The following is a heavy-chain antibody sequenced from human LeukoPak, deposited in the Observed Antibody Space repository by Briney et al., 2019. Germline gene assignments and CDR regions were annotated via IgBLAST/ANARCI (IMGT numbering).Heavy chain of an antibody. D-gene: IGHD5-24*01. J-gene: IGHJ4*02. CDR2: FHLADSDT. V-gene: IGHV5-51*01. CDR3: ARYRRWLQSPDPPDDY. CDR1: GYMFTAGW. Sequence: GASLQISCKCSGYMFTAGWIAWVRPLPGKGLEWMGIFHLADSDTRYSPSFQGQVTISADKSINTAYLQWSSLKASDTAIYYCARYRRWLQSPDPPDDYWGQGTLVTVSS.